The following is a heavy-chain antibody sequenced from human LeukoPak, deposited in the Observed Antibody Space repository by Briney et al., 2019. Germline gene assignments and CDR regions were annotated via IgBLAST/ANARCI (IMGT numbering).Heavy chain of an antibody. CDR2: ISTSNTFI. CDR3: ARDSGPLFDP. J-gene: IGHJ5*02. CDR1: GFTFSSYW. V-gene: IGHV3-21*01. D-gene: IGHD7-27*01. Sequence: GGSLRLSCAASGFTFSSYWMSWVRQAPGKGLEWVSSISTSNTFIYYADSVKGRFTISRDNTNNSLYLQMNDLRVEDTAVYYCARDSGPLFDPWGHGTLVTVSS.